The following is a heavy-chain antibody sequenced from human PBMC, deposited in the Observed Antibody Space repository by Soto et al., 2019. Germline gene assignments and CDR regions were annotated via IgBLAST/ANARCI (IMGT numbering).Heavy chain of an antibody. CDR1: GYTITSYG. Sequence: ASVKVSCKASGYTITSYGSSWVRQEPGQGLEWMGRISAYNGNTNYAQKLQGRVTMTTDTSASTAYMELSSLRSEDTAVYYCARGLYGAGYFDWLPGEGDYLGQGTLVTVSS. CDR3: ARGLYGAGYFDWLPGEGDY. D-gene: IGHD3-9*01. J-gene: IGHJ4*02. V-gene: IGHV1-18*01. CDR2: ISAYNGNT.